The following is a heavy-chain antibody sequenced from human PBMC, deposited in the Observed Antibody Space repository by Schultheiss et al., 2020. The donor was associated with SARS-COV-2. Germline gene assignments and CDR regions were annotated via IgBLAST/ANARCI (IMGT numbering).Heavy chain of an antibody. CDR1: GFTFSSYE. CDR3: ARDGKGGSWLVGYFDY. CDR2: ISSSSSYT. J-gene: IGHJ4*02. V-gene: IGHV3-21*05. Sequence: GGSLRLSCAASGFTFSSYEMNWVRQAPGKGLEWVSYISSSSSYTNYADSVKGRFTISRDNSKNTLYLQMNSLRAEDTAVYYCARDGKGGSWLVGYFDYWGQGTLVTVSS. D-gene: IGHD6-13*01.